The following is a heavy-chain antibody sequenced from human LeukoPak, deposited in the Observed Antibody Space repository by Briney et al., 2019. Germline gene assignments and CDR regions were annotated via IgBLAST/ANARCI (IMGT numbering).Heavy chain of an antibody. CDR3: AALGFGDFSASDN. D-gene: IGHD3-10*01. CDR2: IKSKVYSATA. V-gene: IGHV3-15*01. Sequence: GGSLRLSCAASGFSFNDAWMDWVRQVPGKGLEWVGRIKSKVYSATADYAAPVMGRFTISRDDPKSTLYLQMNSLKIEDTAVYYCAALGFGDFSASDNWGQGTLVTVSS. J-gene: IGHJ4*02. CDR1: GFSFNDAW.